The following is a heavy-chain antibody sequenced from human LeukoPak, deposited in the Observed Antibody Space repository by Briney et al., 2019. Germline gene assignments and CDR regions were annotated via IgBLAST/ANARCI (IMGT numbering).Heavy chain of an antibody. CDR3: TTAFWLELRGTFDY. CDR1: GFTFSNAW. J-gene: IGHJ4*02. Sequence: GGSLRLSCAASGFTFSNAWMSWVRQAPGKGLEWVGRIKSKTDGGTTDYAAPVKGRFTISRDDSKNTLYLQMNSLKTEDTAVYYCTTAFWLELRGTFDYWGQGTLVTVSS. CDR2: IKSKTDGGTT. D-gene: IGHD1-7*01. V-gene: IGHV3-15*01.